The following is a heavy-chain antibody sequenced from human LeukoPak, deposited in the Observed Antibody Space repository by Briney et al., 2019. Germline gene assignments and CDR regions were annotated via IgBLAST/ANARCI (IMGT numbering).Heavy chain of an antibody. J-gene: IGHJ4*02. CDR1: GLTFSSYE. D-gene: IGHD2-15*01. Sequence: GGSLRLSCAASGLTFSSYEMNWVRQAPGKGLEWVSYRSSSGSTIYYADSVKGRFTISRDNAKNSLYLQMNSLRAEDTAMYYCTRGAYCSGGSCYPYYFDYWGQGTLVTVSS. CDR2: RSSSGSTI. CDR3: TRGAYCSGGSCYPYYFDY. V-gene: IGHV3-48*03.